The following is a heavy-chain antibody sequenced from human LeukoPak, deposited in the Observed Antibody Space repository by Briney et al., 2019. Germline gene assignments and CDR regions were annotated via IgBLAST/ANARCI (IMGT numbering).Heavy chain of an antibody. CDR1: GFTFSTYS. V-gene: IGHV3-21*01. Sequence: GGSLRLSCAASGFTFSTYSMNWVRQAPGKGLEWVSSIIRRSTYIYYADSVKGRFTISRDNAKNSLYLQMNTLRAEDTAVYYCAKDRRIMITFGGVPYFDYWGQGTLVTVSS. D-gene: IGHD3-16*01. J-gene: IGHJ4*02. CDR3: AKDRRIMITFGGVPYFDY. CDR2: IIRRSTYI.